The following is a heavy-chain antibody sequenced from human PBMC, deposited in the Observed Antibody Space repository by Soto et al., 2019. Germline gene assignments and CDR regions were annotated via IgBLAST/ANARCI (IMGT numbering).Heavy chain of an antibody. Sequence: PSETLSLTCTVSGGSISSYYWSWIRQPPGKGLEWIGYIYYSGSTNYNPSLKSRVTISVDTSKNQFSLKLSSVTAADTAVYYCAKDRRGVPAADFMDVWGQGTTVTVSS. CDR3: AKDRRGVPAADFMDV. CDR2: IYYSGST. V-gene: IGHV4-59*01. D-gene: IGHD2-2*01. CDR1: GGSISSYY. J-gene: IGHJ6*02.